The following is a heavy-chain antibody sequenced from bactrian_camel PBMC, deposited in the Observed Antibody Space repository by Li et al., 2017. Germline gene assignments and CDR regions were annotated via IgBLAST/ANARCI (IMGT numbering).Heavy chain of an antibody. V-gene: IGHV3S53*01. Sequence: HVQLVESGGGSVQTGGSLRLSCAFSGRAVNSYSMAWFRQVPGKKCEGVAKLKDDGRRSYIDSVKDRFTISQDNAKNTVYLQMNSLKPEDTAVYYCAADLFPYGGTCSSGLGYWGQGTQVTVS. J-gene: IGHJ6*01. CDR1: GRAVNSYS. CDR2: LKDDGRR. D-gene: IGHD6*01. CDR3: AADLFPYGGTCSSGLGY.